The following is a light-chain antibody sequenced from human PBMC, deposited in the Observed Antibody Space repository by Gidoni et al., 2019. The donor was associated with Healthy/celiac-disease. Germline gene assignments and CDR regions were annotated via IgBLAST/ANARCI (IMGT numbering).Light chain of an antibody. Sequence: QSALTQPASASGPPGQSITISCTGTSSDVGGYNYVSWYQQHPGKAPKLMIYEVSNRPSGVSNRFSGSKSGNTASLTISELQAEDEADYYCSSYTSSSTPYVFGTGTKVTVL. CDR2: EVS. V-gene: IGLV2-14*01. CDR1: SSDVGGYNY. CDR3: SSYTSSSTPYV. J-gene: IGLJ1*01.